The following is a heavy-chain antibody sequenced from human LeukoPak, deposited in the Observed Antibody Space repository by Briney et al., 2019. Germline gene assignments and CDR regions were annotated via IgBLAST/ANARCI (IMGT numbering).Heavy chain of an antibody. CDR2: IYYSGST. Sequence: PAQTLSLTCTVSGGSISSGGYYWSWIRQHPGKGLEWIGYIYYSGSTYYNPSLKSRVTISVDTSKNQFSLKLSSVTAADTAVYYCARGYIVVVPAAINFDYWGQGTLVTVSS. V-gene: IGHV4-31*03. D-gene: IGHD2-2*02. CDR3: ARGYIVVVPAAINFDY. J-gene: IGHJ4*02. CDR1: GGSISSGGYY.